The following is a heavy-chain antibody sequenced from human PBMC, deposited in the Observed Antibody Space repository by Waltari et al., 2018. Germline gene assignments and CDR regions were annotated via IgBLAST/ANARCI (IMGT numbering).Heavy chain of an antibody. V-gene: IGHV4-61*02. CDR1: GGSISSGSYY. J-gene: IGHJ4*02. D-gene: IGHD3-16*01. CDR2: IYTIGST. Sequence: QVQLQESGPGLVKPSQTLSLTCTVSGGSISSGSYYWSWLRQPAGKGLGWIGRIYTIGSTNYNPSLKSRVTISVDTSKNQFSLKLSSVTAADTAVYYCARDRGEGDRIDYWGQGTLVTVSS. CDR3: ARDRGEGDRIDY.